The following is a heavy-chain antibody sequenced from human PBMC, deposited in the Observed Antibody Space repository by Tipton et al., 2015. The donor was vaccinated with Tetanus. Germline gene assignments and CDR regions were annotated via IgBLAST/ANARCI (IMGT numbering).Heavy chain of an antibody. Sequence: GSLRLSCAASGFTFSSYAMTWVRQAPGKGLEWVSTISGSGGSTYYADSVKGRFTISRDNSKNTLYLQMNSLRAEDTAVYFCAKDQDYGDYFGVDYWGQGTLVTVSS. CDR1: GFTFSSYA. CDR3: AKDQDYGDYFGVDY. D-gene: IGHD4-17*01. J-gene: IGHJ4*02. V-gene: IGHV3-23*01. CDR2: ISGSGGST.